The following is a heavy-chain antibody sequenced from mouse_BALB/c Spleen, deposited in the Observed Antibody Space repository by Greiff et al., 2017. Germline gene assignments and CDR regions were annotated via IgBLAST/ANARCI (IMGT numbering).Heavy chain of an antibody. Sequence: EVQLVESGGGLVKPGGSLKLSCAASGFTFSSYAMSWVRQTPEKRLEWVASISSGGSTYYPDSVKGRFTISRDNARNILYLQMSSLRSEDTAMYYCARGLLITTVVATSYYAMDYWGQGTSVTVSS. D-gene: IGHD1-1*01. CDR3: ARGLLITTVVATSYYAMDY. CDR2: ISSGGST. V-gene: IGHV5-6-5*01. CDR1: GFTFSSYA. J-gene: IGHJ4*01.